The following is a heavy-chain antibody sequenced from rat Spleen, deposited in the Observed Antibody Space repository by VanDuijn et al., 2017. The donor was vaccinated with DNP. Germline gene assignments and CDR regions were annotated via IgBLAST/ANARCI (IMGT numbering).Heavy chain of an antibody. D-gene: IGHD1-4*01. CDR3: ATLNYPGIG. J-gene: IGHJ3*01. CDR1: GFTFSGYY. Sequence: EVQLVESGGGLVQPGRSLKLSCAASGFTFSGYYMAWVRQAPTKGLEWVACISYDGGRSYYPDSVEGRFTISRDNVKNTLNLQMNSLRSEDTATYYCATLNYPGIGRGQGTLVTVSS. CDR2: ISYDGGRS. V-gene: IGHV5-20*01.